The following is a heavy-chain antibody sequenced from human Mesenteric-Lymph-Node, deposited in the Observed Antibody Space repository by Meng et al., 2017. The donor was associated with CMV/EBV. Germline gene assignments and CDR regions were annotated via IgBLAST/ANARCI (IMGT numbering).Heavy chain of an antibody. Sequence: GESLKISCPASGFTFGDYAMSWVRQTPGKGLEWVGFIRSTAYGGTAQYAASVKGRFTISRDDSKSIAYLQMNSLKTEDTALYYCTRGLHCSSTSCPHFDYWGQGTLVTVSS. V-gene: IGHV3-49*04. D-gene: IGHD2-2*01. CDR3: TRGLHCSSTSCPHFDY. CDR2: IRSTAYGGTA. J-gene: IGHJ4*02. CDR1: GFTFGDYA.